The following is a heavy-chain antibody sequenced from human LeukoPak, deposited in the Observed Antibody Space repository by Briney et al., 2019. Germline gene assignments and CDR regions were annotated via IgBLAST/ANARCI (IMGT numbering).Heavy chain of an antibody. Sequence: SGTLSLTCTVSGGSISSYYWSWIRQPPGKGLEWIGEINHSGSTNYNPSLKSRVTISVDTSKNQFSLKLSSVTAADTAVYYCAKSSYSIFDYWGQGTLVTVSS. CDR1: GGSISSYY. V-gene: IGHV4-34*01. J-gene: IGHJ4*02. CDR2: INHSGST. CDR3: AKSSYSIFDY. D-gene: IGHD5-18*01.